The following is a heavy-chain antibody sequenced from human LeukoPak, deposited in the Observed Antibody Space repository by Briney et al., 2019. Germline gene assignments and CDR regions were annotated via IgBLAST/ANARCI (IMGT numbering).Heavy chain of an antibody. CDR1: GGTFSSYT. Sequence: GASVKVSCKAFGGTFSSYTISWVRQAPGQGLEWMGRIIPILGIANYAQKFQGRVTITADKSTSTAYMELSRLRSEDTAVYYCASPMTTVVTEYYFDYWGQGTLVTVSS. CDR2: IIPILGIA. D-gene: IGHD4-23*01. CDR3: ASPMTTVVTEYYFDY. J-gene: IGHJ4*02. V-gene: IGHV1-69*02.